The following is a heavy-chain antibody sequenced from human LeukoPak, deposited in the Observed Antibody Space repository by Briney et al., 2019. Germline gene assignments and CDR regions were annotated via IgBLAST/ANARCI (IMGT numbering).Heavy chain of an antibody. V-gene: IGHV3-30-3*01. CDR3: ASFGSQGRCKWLSIACDAFDI. CDR1: GFTFSSYA. Sequence: GGSLRLSCAASGFTFSSYAMHWVRQAPGKGLEWVAVISYDGSNKYYADSVKGRFTISRDNSKNTLYLQMNSLGAEDTAVYYCASFGSQGRCKWLSIACDAFDIWGQGTMVTVSS. J-gene: IGHJ3*02. CDR2: ISYDGSNK. D-gene: IGHD3-22*01.